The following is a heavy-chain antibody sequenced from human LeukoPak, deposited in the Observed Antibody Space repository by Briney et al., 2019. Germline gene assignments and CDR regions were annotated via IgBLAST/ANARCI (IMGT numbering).Heavy chain of an antibody. CDR3: ARHPPDSSGYYYEGKGDAFDI. D-gene: IGHD3-22*01. J-gene: IGHJ3*02. CDR2: INHSGST. Sequence: SETLSLTCAVYGGSFSGYYWSWIRQPPGKGLEWIGEINHSGSTNYNPSLKSRVTISVDTSKNQFSLKLSSVTAADTAVYYCARHPPDSSGYYYEGKGDAFDIWGQGTMVTVSS. V-gene: IGHV4-34*01. CDR1: GGSFSGYY.